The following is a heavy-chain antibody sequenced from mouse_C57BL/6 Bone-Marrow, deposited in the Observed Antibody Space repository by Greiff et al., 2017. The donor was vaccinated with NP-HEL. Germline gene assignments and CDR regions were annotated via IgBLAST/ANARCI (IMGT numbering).Heavy chain of an antibody. V-gene: IGHV1-50*01. Sequence: VQLQQPGAELVKPGASVKLSCKASGYTFTSYWMQWVKQRPGQGLEWIGEIDPSDSYTNYNQKFKGKATLTVDTSSSTAYMQLSSLTSEDSAVYYCARSSTMVTRLAYWGQGTLVTVSS. CDR3: ARSSTMVTRLAY. CDR1: GYTFTSYW. D-gene: IGHD2-2*01. CDR2: IDPSDSYT. J-gene: IGHJ3*01.